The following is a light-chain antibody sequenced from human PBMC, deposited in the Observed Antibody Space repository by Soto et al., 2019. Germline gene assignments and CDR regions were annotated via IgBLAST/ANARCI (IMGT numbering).Light chain of an antibody. V-gene: IGLV2-8*01. CDR3: SSYAGSNNV. CDR1: SSDVGGYNY. J-gene: IGLJ1*01. Sequence: QSALTPPPSASGSPGQSVTISCTGTSSDVGGYNYVSWYQQHPGKAPKLMIYEVSKRPSGVPDRFSGSKSGNTASLTVSGLQAEDEADYYCSSYAGSNNVFGTGTKLTVL. CDR2: EVS.